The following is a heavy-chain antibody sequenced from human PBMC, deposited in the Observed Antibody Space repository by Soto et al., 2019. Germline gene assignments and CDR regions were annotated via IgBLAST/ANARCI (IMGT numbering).Heavy chain of an antibody. J-gene: IGHJ4*02. D-gene: IGHD3-3*01. CDR1: GFTFSNYA. CDR3: ARGGDFWSGIDY. CDR2: ISYDGSNK. Sequence: QVQLVESGGGVVQPGRSLRLSCAASGFTFSNYAIHWVRQAPGKGLEWVAVISYDGSNKCYGDSVKGRFTISRDNSKNTLYLQMSSLRDEDTAVYYCARGGDFWSGIDYWGQGTLVTVSS. V-gene: IGHV3-30-3*01.